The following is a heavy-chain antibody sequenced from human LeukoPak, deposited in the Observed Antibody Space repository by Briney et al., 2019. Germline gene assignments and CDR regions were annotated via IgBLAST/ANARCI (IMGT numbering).Heavy chain of an antibody. V-gene: IGHV4-59*01. Sequence: SETLSLTCTVSGGSISSYYWSWIRQPPGKGLEWIGYIYYSGRTNYNPSLKSRVTISVDTSKNQFSLKLSSVTAADTAVYYCARGLVTAAGTIFDYWGQGTLVTVSS. CDR3: ARGLVTAAGTIFDY. CDR1: GGSISSYY. CDR2: IYYSGRT. J-gene: IGHJ4*02. D-gene: IGHD6-13*01.